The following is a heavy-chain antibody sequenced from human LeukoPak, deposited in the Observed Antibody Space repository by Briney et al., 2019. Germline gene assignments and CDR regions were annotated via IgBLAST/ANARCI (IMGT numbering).Heavy chain of an antibody. CDR1: GGSISSYY. J-gene: IGHJ6*03. Sequence: SETLSLTCTVSGGSISSYYWSWIRQPPGKGLEWIGYIYTSGSTNYNPSLKSRVTISVDTSKNQFSLKLSSVTAADTAVYYCARSRDWNPFFYYYYMDVWGKGTTVTVSS. CDR2: IYTSGST. D-gene: IGHD1-1*01. CDR3: ARSRDWNPFFYYYYMDV. V-gene: IGHV4-4*09.